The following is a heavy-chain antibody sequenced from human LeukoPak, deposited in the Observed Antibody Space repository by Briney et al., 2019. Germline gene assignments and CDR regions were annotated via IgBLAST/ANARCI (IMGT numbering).Heavy chain of an antibody. CDR1: GYTFTSYY. CDR3: ARDRQTHDYGDYEGAFDI. V-gene: IGHV1-46*01. J-gene: IGHJ3*02. D-gene: IGHD4-17*01. Sequence: ASVKVSCEASGYTFTSYYMHWVRQAPGQGLEWMGIINPSGGSTSYAQKFQGRVTMTRDTSTSTVYMELSSLRSEDTAVYYCARDRQTHDYGDYEGAFDIWGQGTVVTVSS. CDR2: INPSGGST.